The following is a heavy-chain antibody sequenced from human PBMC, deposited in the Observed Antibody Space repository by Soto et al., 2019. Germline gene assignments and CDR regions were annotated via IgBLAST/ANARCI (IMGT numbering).Heavy chain of an antibody. J-gene: IGHJ4*02. CDR3: ARAYGGNVFDY. D-gene: IGHD4-17*01. CDR1: GWSFSGYY. V-gene: IGHV4-34*01. CDR2: INHSGST. Sequence: QVQLQQWGAGLLKPSETLSLTCAVYGWSFSGYYWSWIRQPPGKGLEWIGEINHSGSTNYNPSLKGRVTISVDTPKNQFSLKLSSVTAADTAVYYCARAYGGNVFDYGGQGTLVTVSS.